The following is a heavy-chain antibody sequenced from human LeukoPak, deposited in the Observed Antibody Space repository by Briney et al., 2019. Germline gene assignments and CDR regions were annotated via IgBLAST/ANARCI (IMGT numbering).Heavy chain of an antibody. J-gene: IGHJ3*02. D-gene: IGHD3-16*02. Sequence: GGSLRLSCAASGFTVSSNYMSWVRQAPGRGLEWVSVIYSGGSTYYADSVKGRFTISRDNSKNTLYRQMNSLRAEDTAVYYCARDTPTELRLGELSLYLGAFDIWGQGTMVTVSS. CDR2: IYSGGST. V-gene: IGHV3-53*01. CDR3: ARDTPTELRLGELSLYLGAFDI. CDR1: GFTVSSNY.